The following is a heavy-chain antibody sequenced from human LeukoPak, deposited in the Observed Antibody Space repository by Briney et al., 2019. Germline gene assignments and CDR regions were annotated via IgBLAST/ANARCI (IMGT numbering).Heavy chain of an antibody. CDR1: GFTVSSNY. V-gene: IGHV3-66*01. D-gene: IGHD3-9*01. J-gene: IGHJ4*02. Sequence: PGGSLRLSCAASGFTVSSNYMNWVRQAPGKGLEWVSMIYPNCNTLYTDSVQGQFTISRDNSKNSLYLQMNSLRAEDTAVYYCATHGYSELRYFDWSTNEWGQGTLVTVSS. CDR2: IYPNCNT. CDR3: ATHGYSELRYFDWSTNE.